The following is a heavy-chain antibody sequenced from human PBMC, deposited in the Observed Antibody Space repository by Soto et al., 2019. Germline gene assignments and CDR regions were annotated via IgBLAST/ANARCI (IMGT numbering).Heavy chain of an antibody. CDR2: IYYSGST. Sequence: SETLSLTCTVSGGSISSYYWSWIRQPPGKGLEWIGYIYYSGSTNYNPSLKSRVTISVDTSKNQFSLKLSSVTAANTAVYYCASRNRYSSSWFNWGQGTLVTVSS. V-gene: IGHV4-59*01. CDR1: GGSISSYY. CDR3: ASRNRYSSSWFN. D-gene: IGHD6-13*01. J-gene: IGHJ4*02.